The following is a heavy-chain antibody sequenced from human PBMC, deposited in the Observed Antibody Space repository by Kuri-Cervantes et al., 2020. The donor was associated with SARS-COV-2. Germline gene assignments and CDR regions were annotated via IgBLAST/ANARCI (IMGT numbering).Heavy chain of an antibody. Sequence: GGSLRLSCAASGFTVSSNYMSWVRQAPGKGLEWVSVIYSGGSTYYAGSVKGRFTISRDNSKNTLYLQMNSLRAEDTAVYYCARDVRAKDARQQPLGRYFDLWGRGTLVTVSS. CDR3: ARDVRAKDARQQPLGRYFDL. D-gene: IGHD6-13*01. J-gene: IGHJ2*01. CDR2: IYSGGST. CDR1: GFTVSSNY. V-gene: IGHV3-53*01.